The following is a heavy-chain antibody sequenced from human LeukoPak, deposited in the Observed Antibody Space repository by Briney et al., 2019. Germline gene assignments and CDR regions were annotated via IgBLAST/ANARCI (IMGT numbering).Heavy chain of an antibody. CDR3: ARVPAGVIGMKDAFDI. Sequence: GGSLRLSCAASGFTFSSYNMNWVRQAPGKGPEWVSSITSSSSHIYYADSVKGRFTISRDNAKNSLYLQMNSLRAEDTAVYYCARVPAGVIGMKDAFDIWGQGTMVTVSS. CDR1: GFTFSSYN. CDR2: ITSSSSHI. V-gene: IGHV3-21*01. D-gene: IGHD3-16*02. J-gene: IGHJ3*02.